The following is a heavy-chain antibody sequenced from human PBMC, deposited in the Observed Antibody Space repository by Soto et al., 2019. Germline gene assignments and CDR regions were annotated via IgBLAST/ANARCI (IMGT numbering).Heavy chain of an antibody. Sequence: AASVKVSCKASGYTFTSYYMHWVRQAPGQGLEWMGIINPSGGSTSYAQKFQGRVTMTRDTTTSTVYMELSSLRSEDTAVSYCARDVCTNGVCLNWFDPWGQGTLVTVSS. J-gene: IGHJ5*02. V-gene: IGHV1-46*01. CDR2: INPSGGST. D-gene: IGHD2-8*01. CDR3: ARDVCTNGVCLNWFDP. CDR1: GYTFTSYY.